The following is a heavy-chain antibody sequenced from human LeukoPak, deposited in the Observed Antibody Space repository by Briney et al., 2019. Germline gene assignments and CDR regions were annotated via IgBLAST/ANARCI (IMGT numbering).Heavy chain of an antibody. CDR3: ARGRRKYYYDSSGCIDP. J-gene: IGHJ5*02. CDR2: INHSGST. CDR1: GGSFSGYY. D-gene: IGHD3-22*01. V-gene: IGHV4-34*01. Sequence: SETLSLTCAVYGGSFSGYYWSWIRQPPGKGLEWIGEINHSGSTNYNPSLKSRVTISVDTSKNQFSLKLSPVTAADTAVYYCARGRRKYYYDSSGCIDPWGQGTLVTVSS.